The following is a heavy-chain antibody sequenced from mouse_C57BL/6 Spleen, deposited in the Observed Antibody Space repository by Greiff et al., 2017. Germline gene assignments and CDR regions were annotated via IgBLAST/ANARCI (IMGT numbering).Heavy chain of an antibody. CDR1: GYTFTDYY. CDR2: IYPGSGNT. CDR3: ARRDYYGSSYYFDY. J-gene: IGHJ2*01. D-gene: IGHD1-1*01. Sequence: QVQLQQSGAELVRPGASVKLSCKASGYTFTDYYINWVKQRPGQGLEWIARIYPGSGNTYYNEKFKCKATLTAEKSSSTAYMQLSSLTSEDSAFYVCARRDYYGSSYYFDYWGQGTTLTVSS. V-gene: IGHV1-76*01.